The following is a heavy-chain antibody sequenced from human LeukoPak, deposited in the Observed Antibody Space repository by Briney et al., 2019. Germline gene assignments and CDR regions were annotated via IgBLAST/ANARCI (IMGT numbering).Heavy chain of an antibody. CDR2: INSDGSGT. V-gene: IGHV3-74*01. D-gene: IGHD6-6*01. J-gene: IGHJ4*02. Sequence: GGPLRLSCAASGFTFSSYWMHWVRQAPGKGLVWVSRINSDGSGTSYADSVRGRFSISRDNAKNTLYLQMNSLRAEDTAVYYCARGLSGYASSLGYWGQGTLVTVSA. CDR3: ARGLSGYASSLGY. CDR1: GFTFSSYW.